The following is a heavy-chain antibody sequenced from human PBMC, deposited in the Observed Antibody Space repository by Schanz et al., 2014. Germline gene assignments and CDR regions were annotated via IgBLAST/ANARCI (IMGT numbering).Heavy chain of an antibody. Sequence: VQLVESGGGLVQPGGSLRLSCSASGFTFSIYAMHWVRQAPGKGLEYVSAISHDGYSTYYADSVKGRFTISRDNSKNTLFLQMNSLRAEDTAVYYCVRVSFADPRLYRGMDRDIDYWGQGTLVTVSS. CDR1: GFTFSIYA. CDR2: ISHDGYST. V-gene: IGHV3-64*04. CDR3: VRVSFADPRLYRGMDRDIDY. D-gene: IGHD5-18*01. J-gene: IGHJ4*02.